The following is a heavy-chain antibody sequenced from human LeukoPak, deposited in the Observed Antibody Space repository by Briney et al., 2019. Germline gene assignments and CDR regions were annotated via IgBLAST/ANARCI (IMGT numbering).Heavy chain of an antibody. CDR2: ISPDGSDK. Sequence: GGSLRLSCAASGFTFSPYWMTWVRQAPGKGLEWVANISPDGSDKSYVDSVKGRFTISRDNTKDSLYLEMGSLRAEDTALYYCARARYDFWTRYYYYMDVWGKGTTVTVSS. V-gene: IGHV3-7*01. CDR1: GFTFSPYW. J-gene: IGHJ6*03. CDR3: ARARYDFWTRYYYYMDV. D-gene: IGHD3-3*01.